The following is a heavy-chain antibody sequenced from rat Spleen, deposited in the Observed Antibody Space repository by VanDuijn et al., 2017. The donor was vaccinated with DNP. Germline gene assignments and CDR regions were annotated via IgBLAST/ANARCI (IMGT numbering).Heavy chain of an antibody. V-gene: IGHV5-27*01. Sequence: EVQLVQSGGGLVQPGRSLKLSCAASGFTFSNYDMAWVRQAPTKGLEWVASISPSGGSTYYRDSVKGRFTVSRDNAKSSLYLQMDSLRSEDTATYYCKTDKCTRVSRDYAMDAWGQGTSVTVSS. J-gene: IGHJ4*01. D-gene: IGHD1-4*01. CDR2: ISPSGGST. CDR3: KTDKCTRVSRDYAMDA. CDR1: GFTFSNYD.